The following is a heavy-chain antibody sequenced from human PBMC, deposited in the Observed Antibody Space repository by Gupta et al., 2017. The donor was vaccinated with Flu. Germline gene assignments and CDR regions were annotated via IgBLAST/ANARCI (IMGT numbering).Heavy chain of an antibody. CDR1: GFTFSSYS. CDR2: ISSSSSYI. D-gene: IGHD3-3*01. Sequence: EVQLVESGGGLVKPGGSLRLSCAASGFTFSSYSMNWVRQAPGKGLEWVSSISSSSSYIYYADSVKGRFTISRDNAKNSLYLQMNSLRAEDTAVYYCARVGEYYDFWSGYYTPFYFDYWGQGTLVTVSS. V-gene: IGHV3-21*01. CDR3: ARVGEYYDFWSGYYTPFYFDY. J-gene: IGHJ4*02.